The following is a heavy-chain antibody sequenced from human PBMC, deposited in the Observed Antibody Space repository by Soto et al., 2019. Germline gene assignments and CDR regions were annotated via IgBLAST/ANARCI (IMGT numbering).Heavy chain of an antibody. V-gene: IGHV4-30-2*01. D-gene: IGHD1-1*01. CDR3: ARDQLEGNWFDP. J-gene: IGHJ5*02. Sequence: SETLSLTCTVSGGSISSGDYYWNWIRQPPGKGLEWIGYIYHSGSTLYNPSLKSRVTISVDKSKNQFSLKLSSVTAADTAVYYCARDQLEGNWFDPWGQGTLVTVSS. CDR2: IYHSGST. CDR1: GGSISSGDYY.